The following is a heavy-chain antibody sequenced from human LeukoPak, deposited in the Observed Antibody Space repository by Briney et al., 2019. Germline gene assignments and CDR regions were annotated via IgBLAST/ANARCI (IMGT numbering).Heavy chain of an antibody. V-gene: IGHV4-30-2*01. Sequence: SETLSLTCTVSGGSISSGGYYWSWIRQPPGKGLEWIGYIYHSGSTYYNPSLKSRVTISVDRSKNQFSLKLSSVTAADTAVYYCARTTTTRPDAFDIWGQGTMVTVSS. CDR2: IYHSGST. CDR1: GGSISSGGYY. J-gene: IGHJ3*02. D-gene: IGHD4-11*01. CDR3: ARTTTTRPDAFDI.